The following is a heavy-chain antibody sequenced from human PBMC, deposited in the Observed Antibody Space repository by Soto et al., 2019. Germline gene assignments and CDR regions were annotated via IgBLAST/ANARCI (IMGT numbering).Heavy chain of an antibody. J-gene: IGHJ4*02. CDR3: ARESEDLTSNFDY. Sequence: GGSLRLSCAASGFTFTRYSMNWVRQAPGKGLEWVSSISSTTNYIYYADSMKGRFTVSRDNAKNSVYLEMNSLSAEDTAVYYCARESEDLTSNFDYWGQGTLVTVSS. V-gene: IGHV3-21*01. CDR1: GFTFTRYS. CDR2: ISSTTNYI.